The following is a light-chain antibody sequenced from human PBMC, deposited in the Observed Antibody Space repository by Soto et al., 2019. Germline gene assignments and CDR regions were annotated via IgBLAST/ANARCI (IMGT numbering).Light chain of an antibody. CDR3: QQYGSSPIT. CDR1: QSVSNNY. Sequence: EIVLTQSPGTLSLSPGDRATLSCMASQSVSNNYLAWYQQKPGQAPRLLIYGASSRVTGIPDRFSGSGSGTDFTLTFSRLEPEDFAVYYCQQYGSSPITFGQGTRLEI. V-gene: IGKV3-20*01. J-gene: IGKJ5*01. CDR2: GAS.